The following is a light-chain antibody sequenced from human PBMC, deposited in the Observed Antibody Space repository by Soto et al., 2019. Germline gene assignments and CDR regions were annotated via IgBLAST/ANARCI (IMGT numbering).Light chain of an antibody. CDR2: LNSDGSH. CDR3: QTWGTGIQL. CDR1: SGHSSYA. Sequence: QPVLTQSPSASASLGASVKLTCTLSSGHSSYAIAWHQQQPEKGPRYLMKLNSDGSHTKGDGIPDRFSGSSSGAERYLTISSLQSDDEADYYCQTWGTGIQLFGGGTKVT. V-gene: IGLV4-69*01. J-gene: IGLJ3*02.